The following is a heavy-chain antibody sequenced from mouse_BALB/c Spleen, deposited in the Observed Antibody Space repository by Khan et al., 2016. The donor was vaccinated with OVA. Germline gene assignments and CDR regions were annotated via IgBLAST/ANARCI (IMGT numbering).Heavy chain of an antibody. CDR1: GYSITSGYG. CDR3: ARTARIKY. V-gene: IGHV3-2*02. Sequence: EVQLQESGPGLVKPSQSLSLTCTVTGYSITSGYGWNWIRQFPGNKLEWMDYISYSGSTNYNPSLKSRTSITRDTSKNQFFLQLNSVTTEDTATYYCARTARIKYWGQGTTLTVSS. D-gene: IGHD1-2*01. CDR2: ISYSGST. J-gene: IGHJ2*01.